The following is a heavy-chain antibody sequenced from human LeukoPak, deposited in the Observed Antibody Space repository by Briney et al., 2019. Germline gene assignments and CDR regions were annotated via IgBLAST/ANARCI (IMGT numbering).Heavy chain of an antibody. V-gene: IGHV3-11*04. CDR2: ISSTGII. Sequence: GGSLRLSCAASGFAFSDYYMSWIRQAPGKGVEWVSYISSTGIIYYSDSVQGRFTISRDNAKNSLYLQMNSLRAEDTAVYYCTRGGRIAVAGSYYFDYWGQGTLVTVSS. CDR3: TRGGRIAVAGSYYFDY. D-gene: IGHD6-19*01. J-gene: IGHJ4*02. CDR1: GFAFSDYY.